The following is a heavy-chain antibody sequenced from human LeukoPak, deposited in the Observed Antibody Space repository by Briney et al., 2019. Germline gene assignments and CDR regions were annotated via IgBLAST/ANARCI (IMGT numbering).Heavy chain of an antibody. CDR1: GFIFNNYA. Sequence: GGSLRLSCAGSGFIFNNYAMHWVRQPPGKGLEWGSGISWNSGSIDYADSVKGRFTISRDNAKNSLYLQMNSLRVEDTAFYYCAKDNRRHYTSGPNPDSLHWGQGALVTVSS. V-gene: IGHV3-9*01. D-gene: IGHD6-19*01. CDR2: ISWNSGSI. J-gene: IGHJ4*02. CDR3: AKDNRRHYTSGPNPDSLH.